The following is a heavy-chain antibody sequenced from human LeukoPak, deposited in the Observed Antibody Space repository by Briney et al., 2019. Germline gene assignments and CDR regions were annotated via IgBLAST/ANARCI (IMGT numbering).Heavy chain of an antibody. Sequence: GGSLRLSCAASGFTFSSYAMSWVRQAPGKGLEWVSAISGSGGSTYYADSVKGRFTISRDNSKNTLYLQMYSLRAEDTAVYYCAKGDYDFWSGLFDYWGQGTLVTVSS. J-gene: IGHJ4*02. CDR1: GFTFSSYA. CDR2: ISGSGGST. V-gene: IGHV3-23*01. CDR3: AKGDYDFWSGLFDY. D-gene: IGHD3-3*01.